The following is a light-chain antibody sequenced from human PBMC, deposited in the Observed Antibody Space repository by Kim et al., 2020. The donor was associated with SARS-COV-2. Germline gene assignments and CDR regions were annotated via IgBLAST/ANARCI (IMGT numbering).Light chain of an antibody. J-gene: IGKJ4*01. CDR2: DAS. V-gene: IGKV3-11*01. CDR3: QQRAHWLA. CDR1: QSVSTY. Sequence: SLPPWESTTRSCRASQSVSTYLAWYQQKPGQAPRLLIYDASNRATGIPARFSGSGSGTDFTLTISSLEPEDFAVYYCQQRAHWLAFGGGTKVESK.